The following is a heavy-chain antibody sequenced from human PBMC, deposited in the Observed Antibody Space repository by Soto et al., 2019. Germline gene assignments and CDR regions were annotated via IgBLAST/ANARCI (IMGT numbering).Heavy chain of an antibody. CDR1: GYTFTRYG. J-gene: IGHJ5*02. D-gene: IGHD5-12*01. Sequence: QAHLEQSGAEVKKPGASVKVSCKASGYTFTRYGISWVRQAPGQGLEWMGWISGDNGNTKFAQRLQGRVTMTTNTSTSTAYMELRSLTSDDTAVYYCARDQYSGYELIGLNWFAPWGQGTLVIVSS. CDR2: ISGDNGNT. V-gene: IGHV1-18*04. CDR3: ARDQYSGYELIGLNWFAP.